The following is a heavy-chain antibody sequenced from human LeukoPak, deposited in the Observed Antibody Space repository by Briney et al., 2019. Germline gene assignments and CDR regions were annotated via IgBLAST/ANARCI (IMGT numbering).Heavy chain of an antibody. D-gene: IGHD5-18*01. CDR3: ARVLGYTYGYYSYGMDV. CDR2: ISSSTSTI. V-gene: IGHV3-48*02. CDR1: GFTFSSYA. Sequence: PGGSLRLSCAASGFTFSSYAMSWVRQAPGKGLEWVSYISSSTSTINYADSVKGRFTISRDNAKNSLYLQMNSLRDEDTAVYYCARVLGYTYGYYSYGMDVWGQGTTVTVSS. J-gene: IGHJ6*02.